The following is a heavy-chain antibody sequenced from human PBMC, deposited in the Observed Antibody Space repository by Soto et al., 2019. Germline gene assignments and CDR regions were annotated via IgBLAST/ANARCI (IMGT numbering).Heavy chain of an antibody. D-gene: IGHD3-22*01. J-gene: IGHJ3*02. CDR3: AKDISMIVVVTALDI. CDR2: INWNGGII. V-gene: IGHV3-9*01. CDR1: GFTFDDFA. Sequence: GGSLRLSCAASGFTFDDFAMHWVRQAPGKGLQWVSGINWNGGIIGYADSVKGRFTIPRDNAKNSLYLQMNSLRAEDTALYYCAKDISMIVVVTALDIWGQGTMVTVSS.